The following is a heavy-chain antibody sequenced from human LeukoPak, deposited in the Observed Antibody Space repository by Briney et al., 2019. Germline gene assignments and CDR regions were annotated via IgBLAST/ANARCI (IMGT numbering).Heavy chain of an antibody. CDR2: INHSGST. D-gene: IGHD3-22*01. Sequence: SETLSLTCAVYGGSFSGYYWSWIRQPPGKGLEWIGEINHSGSTYYNPSLKSRVTISVDTSKNQFSLKLSSVTAADTAVYYCASLSGTMILSTEYFQHWGQGTLVTVSS. V-gene: IGHV4-34*01. J-gene: IGHJ1*01. CDR1: GGSFSGYY. CDR3: ASLSGTMILSTEYFQH.